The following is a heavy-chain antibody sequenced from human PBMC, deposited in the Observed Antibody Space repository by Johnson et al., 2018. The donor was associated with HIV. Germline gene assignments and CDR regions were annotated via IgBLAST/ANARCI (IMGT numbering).Heavy chain of an antibody. CDR2: ISYDGSNK. CDR1: AFTFSRYG. J-gene: IGHJ3*02. V-gene: IGHV3-30*18. D-gene: IGHD6-13*01. Sequence: QVQLVESGGGVVQPGRSLRLSCAASAFTFSRYGMHWVRQAPGKGLEWVALISYDGSNKYYVDSVKGRFTISRDSSKNTLYLQMNSLRPEDTAVYYCAKHNGLDSSWPFNAFDIWGQGTMVTVSS. CDR3: AKHNGLDSSWPFNAFDI.